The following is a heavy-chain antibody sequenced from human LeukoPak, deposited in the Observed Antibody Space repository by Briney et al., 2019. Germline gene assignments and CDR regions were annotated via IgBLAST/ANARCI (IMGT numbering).Heavy chain of an antibody. CDR3: ARGGVRGVISRFYYYMDV. Sequence: GGSLRLSCEGSGFTLVGYGMSWVRQAPGKGLEWASGINWDESDRGYSDSVKGRFRISRDKATNSLYLQMDSLRAEDTALYFCARGGVRGVISRFYYYMDVWGKGTTVTVSS. CDR1: GFTLVGYG. V-gene: IGHV3-20*04. CDR2: INWDESDR. J-gene: IGHJ6*03. D-gene: IGHD3-10*01.